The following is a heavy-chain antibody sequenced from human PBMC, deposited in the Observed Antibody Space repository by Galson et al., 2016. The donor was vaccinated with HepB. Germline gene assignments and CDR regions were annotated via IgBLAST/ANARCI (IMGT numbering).Heavy chain of an antibody. D-gene: IGHD4/OR15-4a*01. V-gene: IGHV3-53*01. J-gene: IGHJ3*02. CDR3: ASSCSRNPLDAFDI. Sequence: STFYADSVKGRFTISRDNSKTTLFFQMNRLRAEDTAVYYCASSCSRNPLDAFDIWGQGTTVTVSS. CDR2: ST.